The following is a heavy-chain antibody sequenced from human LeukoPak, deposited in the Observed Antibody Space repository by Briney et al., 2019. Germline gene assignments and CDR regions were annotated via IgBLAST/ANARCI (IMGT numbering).Heavy chain of an antibody. Sequence: GGSLRLSCAASGFTFSSNWMHWVRHAPGKGLVWVSRINEDGSTTNYADSVKGRSTIFRDNAKNTLYLQMNSLRAEDTAVYYCARSRRDGSELYYYGMDVWGQGTTVTVSS. J-gene: IGHJ6*02. D-gene: IGHD5-24*01. CDR2: INEDGSTT. CDR3: ARSRRDGSELYYYGMDV. V-gene: IGHV3-74*01. CDR1: GFTFSSNW.